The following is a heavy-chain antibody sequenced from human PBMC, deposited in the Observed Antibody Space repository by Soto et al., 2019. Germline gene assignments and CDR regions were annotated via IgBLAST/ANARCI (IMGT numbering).Heavy chain of an antibody. Sequence: VASVKVSCKASGYTFTSYAMHWVRQAPGQRLEWMGWINAGNGNTKYSQKFQGRVTITRDTSASTAYMELSSLRSEDTAVYYCARSDHGKTDAFDIWGQGTMVTVSS. D-gene: IGHD1-1*01. CDR3: ARSDHGKTDAFDI. J-gene: IGHJ3*02. V-gene: IGHV1-3*01. CDR2: INAGNGNT. CDR1: GYTFTSYA.